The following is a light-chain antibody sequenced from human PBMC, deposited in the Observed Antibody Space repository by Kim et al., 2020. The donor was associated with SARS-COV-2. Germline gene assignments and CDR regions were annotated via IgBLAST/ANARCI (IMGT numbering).Light chain of an antibody. CDR2: FDS. V-gene: IGLV3-21*04. Sequence: SYELTQPPSLSVAPGKTARITCGGDNIGSNSVHWYQKKSGQAPVLVMYFDSDRPAEIPERFSASKSGNTATLTTNKVEAGDEADYYCQVWDTSSDYQYVFGTGTKVTVL. J-gene: IGLJ1*01. CDR3: QVWDTSSDYQYV. CDR1: NIGSNS.